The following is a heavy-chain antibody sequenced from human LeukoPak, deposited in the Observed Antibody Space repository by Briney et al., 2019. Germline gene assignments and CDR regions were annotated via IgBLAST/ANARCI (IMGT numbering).Heavy chain of an antibody. J-gene: IGHJ3*02. D-gene: IGHD3-10*01. V-gene: IGHV3-23*01. CDR2: ISGSGGST. CDR1: GFTFSSYA. CDR3: ATHRITMVRGVIGIGYAFDI. Sequence: WGSLRLSCAAFGFTFSSYAMSWVRQAPGKGLEWVSAISGSGGSTYYADSVKGRFTISRDNSKNTLYLQMNSLRAEDTAVYYCATHRITMVRGVIGIGYAFDIWGQGTMVTVSS.